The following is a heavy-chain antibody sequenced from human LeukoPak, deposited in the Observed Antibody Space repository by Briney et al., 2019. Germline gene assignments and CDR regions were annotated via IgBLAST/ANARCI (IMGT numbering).Heavy chain of an antibody. CDR1: GFTFSSYG. D-gene: IGHD2-15*01. J-gene: IGHJ3*02. CDR2: IRYDGSNK. CDR3: ARGLGVPSGGSCGGSYGCDAFDI. V-gene: IGHV3-30*02. Sequence: GGSLRLSCAASGFTFSSYGMHWVRQAPGKGLEWVAFIRYDGSNKYYADSVKGRFTISRDNSKNTLYLQMNSLRAEDTAVYYCARGLGVPSGGSCGGSYGCDAFDIWGQGTMVTVSS.